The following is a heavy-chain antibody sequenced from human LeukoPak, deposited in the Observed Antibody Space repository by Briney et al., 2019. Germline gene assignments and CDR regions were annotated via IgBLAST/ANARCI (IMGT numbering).Heavy chain of an antibody. CDR1: GFTFNNYG. D-gene: IGHD2-2*01. CDR2: ISYDGRNK. V-gene: IGHV3-30*18. Sequence: GSLRLSCAASGFTFNNYGMHWVRQAPGKGLEWVAVISYDGRNKHYPDSVKGRFTISRDISTDTLWLQMDSLRTEDTAVYYCAKGPLRGTAAAIDYWGQGTLVSVLS. J-gene: IGHJ4*02. CDR3: AKGPLRGTAAAIDY.